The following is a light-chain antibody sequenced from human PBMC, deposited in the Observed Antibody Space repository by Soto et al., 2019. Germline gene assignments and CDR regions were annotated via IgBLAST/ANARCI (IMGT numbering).Light chain of an antibody. CDR1: TSDVGSYNY. CDR2: DVS. Sequence: QSALTQPASVSGSPGQSITISCTGTTSDVGSYNYVSWYQQHPGKAPKLILFDVSDRPSGVSLRFSGSKSGTSASLAITGLQAEDEADYYCQSYDSSLSAEVFGGGTKLTVL. V-gene: IGLV2-14*03. CDR3: QSYDSSLSAEV. J-gene: IGLJ2*01.